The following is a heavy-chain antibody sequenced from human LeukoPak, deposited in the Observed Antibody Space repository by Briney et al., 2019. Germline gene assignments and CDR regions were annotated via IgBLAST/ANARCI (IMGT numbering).Heavy chain of an antibody. J-gene: IGHJ4*02. Sequence: SGGSLRLSCAASGFSFMNAWMIWVRQAPGKGLEWVGRIKSSADGGTPDYAAPARGRFTISRDDSKNTLYLQMNSLKTEDTAVYYCTTFYHEYSPYWGRGTLVTVSS. V-gene: IGHV3-15*01. CDR1: GFSFMNAW. CDR2: IKSSADGGTP. D-gene: IGHD2/OR15-2a*01. CDR3: TTFYHEYSPY.